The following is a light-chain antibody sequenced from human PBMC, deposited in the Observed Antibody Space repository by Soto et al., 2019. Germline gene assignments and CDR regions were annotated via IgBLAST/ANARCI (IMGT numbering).Light chain of an antibody. V-gene: IGKV1-39*01. Sequence: DIQMTQSPSSLSASVGDRVTITCRAGQTVTDYLNWYQHKPGKAPKLLIYSASTLQTGVASRFSGSGSGTDFTLTITSLQPEDFGTYYCHQTYSTPQTFGQGTKVDIK. CDR3: HQTYSTPQT. J-gene: IGKJ1*01. CDR2: SAS. CDR1: QTVTDY.